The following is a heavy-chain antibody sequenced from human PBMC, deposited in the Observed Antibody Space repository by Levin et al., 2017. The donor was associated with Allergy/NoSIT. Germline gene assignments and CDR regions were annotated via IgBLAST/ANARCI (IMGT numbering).Heavy chain of an antibody. J-gene: IGHJ3*02. CDR2: IYYSGST. CDR1: GGSISSSSYY. D-gene: IGHD2-15*01. CDR3: ARLVRLDIVVGARPKRSAFDI. V-gene: IGHV4-39*01. Sequence: SQTLSLTCTVSGGSISSSSYYWGWIRQPPGKGLEWIGSIYYSGSTYYNPSLKSRVTISVDTSKNQFSLKLSSVTAADTAVYYCARLVRLDIVVGARPKRSAFDIWGQGTMVTVSS.